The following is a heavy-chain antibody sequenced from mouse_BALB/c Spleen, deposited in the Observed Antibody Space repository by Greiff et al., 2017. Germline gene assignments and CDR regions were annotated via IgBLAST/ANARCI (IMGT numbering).Heavy chain of an antibody. D-gene: IGHD1-1*01. CDR2: INPNNGGT. J-gene: IGHJ4*01. CDR1: GYTFTDYN. Sequence: VQLQQSGPELVKPGASVKIPCKASGYTFTDYNMDWVKQSHGKSLEWIGDINPNNGGTIYNQKFKGKATLTVDKSSSTAYMELRSLTSEDTAVYYCARITTEVATMDYYAMDYWGQGTSVTVSS. V-gene: IGHV1-18*01. CDR3: ARITTEVATMDYYAMDY.